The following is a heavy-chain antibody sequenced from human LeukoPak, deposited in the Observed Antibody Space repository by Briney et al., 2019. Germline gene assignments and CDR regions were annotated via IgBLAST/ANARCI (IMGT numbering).Heavy chain of an antibody. CDR3: ARPSSSFPDCYYYYMDV. CDR2: TSYDGSNK. CDR1: GFTFRNYD. V-gene: IGHV3-30*04. Sequence: PGRSLRLSCAASGFTFRNYDMHWVRQAPGKGLEWVTLTSYDGSNKYYADSVKGRFTISRDNSKNTLYLQMNSLRAEDTAVYYCARPSSSFPDCYYYYMDVWGKGTTVTVSS. D-gene: IGHD6-13*01. J-gene: IGHJ6*03.